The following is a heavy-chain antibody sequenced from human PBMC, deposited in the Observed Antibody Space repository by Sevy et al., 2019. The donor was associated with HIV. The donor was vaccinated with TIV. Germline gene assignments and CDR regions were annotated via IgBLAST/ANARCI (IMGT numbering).Heavy chain of an antibody. J-gene: IGHJ6*02. CDR1: GGSVRSDNYY. V-gene: IGHV4-61*01. D-gene: IGHD4-4*01. CDR3: ARGRGTTVTTTLNYYYAMDV. Sequence: SETLSLTCTVSGGSVRSDNYYWSWIRQPPGKGLEWIGYVYYGGSTNYSPSLESRVTISIDTSKNQFSLKLSSVTAADTAVYYCARGRGTTVTTTLNYYYAMDVWGQGTTVTVSS. CDR2: VYYGGST.